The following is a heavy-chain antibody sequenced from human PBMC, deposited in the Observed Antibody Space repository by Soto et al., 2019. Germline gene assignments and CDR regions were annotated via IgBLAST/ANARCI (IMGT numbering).Heavy chain of an antibody. CDR2: INPNSGGT. CDR1: GYTFTGYY. Sequence: GASVKVSCKASGYTFTGYYMHWVRQAPGQGLEWMGWINPNSGGTNYAQKFQGWVTMTGDTSISTAYMELSRLRSDDTAVYYCARGSLTYCSSTSCYLRPPGYGMDVWGQGTTVTVSS. V-gene: IGHV1-2*04. D-gene: IGHD2-2*01. CDR3: ARGSLTYCSSTSCYLRPPGYGMDV. J-gene: IGHJ6*02.